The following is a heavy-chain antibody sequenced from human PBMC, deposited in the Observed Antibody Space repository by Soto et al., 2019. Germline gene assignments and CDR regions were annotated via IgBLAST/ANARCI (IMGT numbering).Heavy chain of an antibody. CDR3: ARHEVGYSNYGDFDY. J-gene: IGHJ4*02. CDR2: IYYSGST. V-gene: IGHV4-39*01. CDR1: GGSISSSSYY. D-gene: IGHD4-4*01. Sequence: PSETLSLTCTVSGGSISSSSYYWGWIRQPPGKGLEWIGSIYYSGSTYYNPSLKSRVTISVDTSKNQLSLKLSSVTAADTAVYYCARHEVGYSNYGDFDYWGQGTLITVSS.